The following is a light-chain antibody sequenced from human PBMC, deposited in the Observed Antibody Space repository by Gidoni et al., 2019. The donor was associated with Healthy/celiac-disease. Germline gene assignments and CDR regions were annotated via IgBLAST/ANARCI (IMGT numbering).Light chain of an antibody. Sequence: DIKMTQYPSSLSASVGDRVTITCRASQSISSYLNWYQQKPGKAHKLLIYAASSLQSGVPSRFSGSGSGTDFTLTISSLQPEDFATYYCQQSYSTLRTFGGGTKVEIK. CDR2: AAS. CDR1: QSISSY. V-gene: IGKV1-39*01. CDR3: QQSYSTLRT. J-gene: IGKJ4*01.